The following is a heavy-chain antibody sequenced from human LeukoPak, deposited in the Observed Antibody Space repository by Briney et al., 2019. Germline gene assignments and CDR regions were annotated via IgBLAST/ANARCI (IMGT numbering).Heavy chain of an antibody. CDR1: GFTVSSNS. Sequence: PGGSLRLSCTVSGFTVSSNSMSWVRQAPGKGLEWVSFIYSDNTHYSDSVKGRFTISRDNSKNTLYLQMNSLRAEDTAVYYCAREMGNWNARGGAFDIWGQGTMVTVSS. CDR2: IYSDNT. CDR3: AREMGNWNARGGAFDI. D-gene: IGHD1-1*01. J-gene: IGHJ3*02. V-gene: IGHV3-53*01.